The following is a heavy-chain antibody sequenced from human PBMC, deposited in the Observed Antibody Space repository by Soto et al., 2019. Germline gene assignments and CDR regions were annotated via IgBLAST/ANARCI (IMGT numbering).Heavy chain of an antibody. V-gene: IGHV3-23*01. CDR2: ISGSGGST. CDR1: GFTFSSYA. Sequence: GGSLRLSCAASGFTFSSYAMSWVRQAPEKGLDWVSAISGSGGSTYYADSVKGRFTISRDNSKNTLYLQMNSLRAEDTAVYYCAKGSYDYIWGSYPPGYMDVWGKGTTVTFSS. CDR3: AKGSYDYIWGSYPPGYMDV. D-gene: IGHD3-16*02. J-gene: IGHJ6*03.